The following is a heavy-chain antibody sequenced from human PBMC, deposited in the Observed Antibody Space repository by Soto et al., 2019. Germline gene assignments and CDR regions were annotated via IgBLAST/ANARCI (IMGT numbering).Heavy chain of an antibody. CDR1: GYTLISTG. D-gene: IGHD3-10*01. J-gene: IGHJ1*01. CDR2: MSAFTGKA. CDR3: ARDQRYYGSGYYYSDS. Sequence: VKASSKASGYTLISTGLSSVQQAPEKGLEWVGWMSAFTGKADYAQIFQDRVTMTTDTSTSTAYMELRSLRSDDTAVYYCARDQRYYGSGYYYSDSWGQGTLVTVSS. V-gene: IGHV1-18*04.